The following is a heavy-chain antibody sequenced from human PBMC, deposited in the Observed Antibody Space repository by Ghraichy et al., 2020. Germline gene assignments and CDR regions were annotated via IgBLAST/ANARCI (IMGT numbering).Heavy chain of an antibody. Sequence: GGSLRLSCAASGFTCSNYAMTWVRQALGKGLEWVSRISSSGDTTYYTDSVKGRFTMSRDNSKNTLYLQMSSLSAEDTAVYYCAKIQPNFPDSSGHYRAAFDIWGQGTMVSVSS. J-gene: IGHJ3*02. CDR3: AKIQPNFPDSSGHYRAAFDI. D-gene: IGHD3-22*01. CDR1: GFTCSNYA. CDR2: ISSSGDTT. V-gene: IGHV3-23*01.